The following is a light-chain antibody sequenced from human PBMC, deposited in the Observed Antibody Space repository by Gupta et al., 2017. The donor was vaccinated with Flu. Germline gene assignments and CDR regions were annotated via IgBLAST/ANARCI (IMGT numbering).Light chain of an antibody. V-gene: IGKV1-39*01. J-gene: IGKJ1*01. CDR2: DAS. CDR3: QQGSAIPST. Sequence: DIQMTQSPSSLSASVGDRLTLTCRASQGILTYVNWYQQKPGQAPKLLISDASRLQLGVPSRFSGSGSGTDFTLTINSLQPEDFATYFCQQGSAIPSTFGQGTXVEIK. CDR1: QGILTY.